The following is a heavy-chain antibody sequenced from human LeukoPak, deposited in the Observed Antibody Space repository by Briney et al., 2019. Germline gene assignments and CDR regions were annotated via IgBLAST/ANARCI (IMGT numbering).Heavy chain of an antibody. CDR2: IYTSGST. J-gene: IGHJ1*01. V-gene: IGHV4-4*07. CDR3: ASHNYYDFWSGYYTYFQH. CDR1: GGSISSYC. D-gene: IGHD3-3*01. Sequence: SETLSLTCTVSGGSISSYCWSWIRQPAGKGLEWIGCIYTSGSTNYNPSLKSRVTMSVDTSKNQFSLKLSSVTAADTAVYYCASHNYYDFWSGYYTYFQHWGQGTLVTVSS.